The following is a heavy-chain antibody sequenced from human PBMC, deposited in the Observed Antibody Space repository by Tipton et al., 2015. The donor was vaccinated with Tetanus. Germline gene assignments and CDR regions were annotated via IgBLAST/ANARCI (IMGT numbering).Heavy chain of an antibody. Sequence: TLSLTCTVSGDSISSGGYYWSWIRQHPGKGLEWIGYILYTGSTYHNPSLKSRLSMSVDTSKNQFSLHLTSVTAADTAAYYCARGSRFWFDYWGQGTLVTVSS. V-gene: IGHV4-31*03. CDR2: ILYTGST. CDR3: ARGSRFWFDY. CDR1: GDSISSGGYY. J-gene: IGHJ4*02.